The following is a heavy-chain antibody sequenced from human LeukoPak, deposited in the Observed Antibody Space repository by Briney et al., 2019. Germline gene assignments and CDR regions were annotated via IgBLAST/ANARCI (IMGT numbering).Heavy chain of an antibody. Sequence: GGSLRLSCAASGFTISSYWMSWVRQAPGKGLEWVANIKQDGTEKYYVDSVKGRFTISRDNAKNSLYLQMNSLRAEDTAVYYCITDLGWGQGTLVTVSS. J-gene: IGHJ4*02. D-gene: IGHD1-14*01. CDR3: ITDLG. CDR1: GFTISSYW. CDR2: IKQDGTEK. V-gene: IGHV3-7*01.